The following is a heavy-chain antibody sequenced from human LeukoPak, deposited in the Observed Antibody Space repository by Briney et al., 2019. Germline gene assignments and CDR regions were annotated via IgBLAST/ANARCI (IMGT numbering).Heavy chain of an antibody. Sequence: GGSLRLSCAASGFTFSDYFMNWVRQAPGKGLEYISSISGSSRHIYYADSVKGRFTISRDNTKSSLYLQMNSLRVEDMAVYYCARGYCGGDCYGDWGQGTLVTVSS. CDR2: ISGSSRHI. V-gene: IGHV3-21*01. J-gene: IGHJ1*01. D-gene: IGHD2-21*02. CDR1: GFTFSDYF. CDR3: ARGYCGGDCYGD.